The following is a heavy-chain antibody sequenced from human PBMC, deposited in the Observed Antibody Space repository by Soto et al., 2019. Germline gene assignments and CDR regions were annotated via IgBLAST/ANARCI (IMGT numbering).Heavy chain of an antibody. CDR1: GFTFSNAW. Sequence: EVQLVESGGGLVKPGGSLRLSCAASGFTFSNAWMSWVRQAPGKGLEWVGRIKSKTDGGTTDYAAPVKGRFTISRDDSKNTLYLQMNSLKTEDTAVYDWTTDRPLLWFGESYYFGYWGQGTLVTVSS. CDR2: IKSKTDGGTT. V-gene: IGHV3-15*01. CDR3: TTDRPLLWFGESYYFGY. D-gene: IGHD3-10*01. J-gene: IGHJ4*02.